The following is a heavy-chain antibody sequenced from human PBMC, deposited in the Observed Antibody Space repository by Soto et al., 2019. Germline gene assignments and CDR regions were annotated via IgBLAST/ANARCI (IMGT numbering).Heavy chain of an antibody. V-gene: IGHV4-59*08. CDR1: GGSISRYY. J-gene: IGHJ4*02. Sequence: SETLSLTCTVSGGSISRYYWIWIRQPPGKGLEWIGYIYYSGSTNYNPSLKSRVTISVDTSKNQFSLKLSSVTAADTAVYYCARHAFVSVAATDYWGQGTLVTVSS. D-gene: IGHD2-15*01. CDR3: ARHAFVSVAATDY. CDR2: IYYSGST.